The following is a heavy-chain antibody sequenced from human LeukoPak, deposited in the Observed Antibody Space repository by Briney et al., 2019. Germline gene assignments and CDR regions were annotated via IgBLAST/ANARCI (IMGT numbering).Heavy chain of an antibody. CDR3: ARVKYSSGSTSSWFDP. Sequence: SQTLSLTCTVSGGSISSGGYYWSWIRQHPGKGLEWIGYIYYTGSTYYNPSLKSRVSISVDTSKNQFSLRLSSVTAADTAVYYCARVKYSSGSTSSWFDPWGQGTPVAVSS. CDR1: GGSISSGGYY. CDR2: IYYTGST. D-gene: IGHD3-10*01. J-gene: IGHJ5*02. V-gene: IGHV4-31*03.